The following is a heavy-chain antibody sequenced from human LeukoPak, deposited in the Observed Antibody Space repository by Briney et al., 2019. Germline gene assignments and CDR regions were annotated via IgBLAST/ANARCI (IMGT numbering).Heavy chain of an antibody. J-gene: IGHJ4*02. CDR2: ISPYNGDT. CDR3: ARAGYSSGFSNTDH. CDR1: GYTFTNYG. V-gene: IGHV1-18*01. Sequence: ASVRVSCKASGYTFTNYGITWVRQAPGQGLEWVAWISPYNGDTHYAQKIQGRVTMTTDTSTSTAYMELRSLRSDDTAVYYCARAGYSSGFSNTDHWGQGTLVTVSS. D-gene: IGHD6-19*01.